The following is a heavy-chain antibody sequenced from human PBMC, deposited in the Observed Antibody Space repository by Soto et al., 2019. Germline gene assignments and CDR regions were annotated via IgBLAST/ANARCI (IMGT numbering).Heavy chain of an antibody. J-gene: IGHJ4*02. CDR1: GYTLTSYD. Sequence: QVQLVQSGAEVKKPGASVKVSCKASGYTLTSYDINWVRQATGQGLEWVGWMNPSTGDTGYAQKFHGRVTMTTKASIGTVNMELNSLRSEYTAVYYCARTVPSVYVVDIWGQRTLVTVSS. D-gene: IGHD3-10*02. CDR3: ARTVPSVYVVDI. V-gene: IGHV1-8*01. CDR2: MNPSTGDT.